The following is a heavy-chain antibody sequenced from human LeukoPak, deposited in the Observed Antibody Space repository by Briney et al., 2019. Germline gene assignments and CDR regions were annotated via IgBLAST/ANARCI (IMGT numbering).Heavy chain of an antibody. Sequence: SETLSLTCTVSGGSISSSSYYWGWIRQPPGKGLEWIGSIYYSGSTYYNPSLKSRVTISVDTSKNQFSLKLSSVTAADTAVYYCARQGIVVVPAAMLALDYFDYWGQGTLDTVSS. D-gene: IGHD2-2*01. J-gene: IGHJ4*02. CDR2: IYYSGST. CDR1: GGSISSSSYY. V-gene: IGHV4-39*01. CDR3: ARQGIVVVPAAMLALDYFDY.